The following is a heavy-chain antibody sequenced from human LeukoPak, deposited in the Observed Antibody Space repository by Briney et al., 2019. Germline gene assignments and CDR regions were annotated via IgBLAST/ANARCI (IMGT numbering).Heavy chain of an antibody. Sequence: GGSLRLSCAASGFTFSSYSMNWVRQAPGKGLEWVSCISSSSSYIYYADSVKGRFTISRDNAKNSLYLQMNSLRAEDTAVYYCARGVNQLLPWGSCFDPWGQGTLVTPSS. D-gene: IGHD2-2*01. J-gene: IGHJ5*02. CDR1: GFTFSSYS. CDR3: ARGVNQLLPWGSCFDP. CDR2: ISSSSSYI. V-gene: IGHV3-21*01.